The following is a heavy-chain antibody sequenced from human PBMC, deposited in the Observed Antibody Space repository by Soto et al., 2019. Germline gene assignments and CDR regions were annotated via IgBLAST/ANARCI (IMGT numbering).Heavy chain of an antibody. V-gene: IGHV1-3*01. D-gene: IGHD2-2*02. Sequence: ASVKVSCKASGYTFTSYAMHWVRPAPGQRLEWMGWINAGNGNTKYSQKFQGRVTITRDTSASTAYMEMSRLRSEDTAAYYGASSFTVPDAIGYWGQGTLVTVSS. CDR2: INAGNGNT. CDR3: ASSFTVPDAIGY. J-gene: IGHJ4*02. CDR1: GYTFTSYA.